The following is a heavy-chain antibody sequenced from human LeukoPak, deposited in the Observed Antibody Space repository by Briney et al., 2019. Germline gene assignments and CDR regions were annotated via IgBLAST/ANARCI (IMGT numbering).Heavy chain of an antibody. CDR2: IYYSGST. CDR3: ARGRYNWNY. J-gene: IGHJ4*02. D-gene: IGHD1-20*01. V-gene: IGHV4-59*01. Sequence: PSETLPLTCNVSGGSMSSYYWSWIRQPPGKGLEWIGYIYYSGSTNYNPSLNSRVTISVDTSKNQFSLKLSSVTAADTAVYYCARGRYNWNYWGQGILVTVSS. CDR1: GGSMSSYY.